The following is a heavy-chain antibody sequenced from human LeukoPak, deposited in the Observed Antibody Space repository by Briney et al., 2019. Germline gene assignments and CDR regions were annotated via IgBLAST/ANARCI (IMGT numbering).Heavy chain of an antibody. D-gene: IGHD4-17*01. CDR3: ARDPTTVTKGFDI. Sequence: SETLSLTCTVSDDSFSSHYWAWIWQPPGRGLGWICYISYIGSTNYNPSLKSRVTISVGTSKNQFSLKVSSVTAADTAVYYCARDPTTVTKGFDIWGQGTLVTVSS. J-gene: IGHJ3*02. CDR2: ISYIGST. V-gene: IGHV4-59*11. CDR1: DDSFSSHY.